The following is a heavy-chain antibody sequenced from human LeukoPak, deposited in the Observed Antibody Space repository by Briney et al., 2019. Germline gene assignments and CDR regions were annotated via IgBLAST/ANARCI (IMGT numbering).Heavy chain of an antibody. V-gene: IGHV4-39*01. CDR2: IYYSGST. Sequence: SETLSLTCTVSGGSISSYYWGWIRQPPGKGLEWIGSIYYSGSTYYNPSLKSRVTISVDTSKNQFSLKLSSVTAADTAVYYCARHTPAPTVLGDAFDIWGQGTMVTVSS. J-gene: IGHJ3*02. D-gene: IGHD2-8*02. CDR3: ARHTPAPTVLGDAFDI. CDR1: GGSISSYY.